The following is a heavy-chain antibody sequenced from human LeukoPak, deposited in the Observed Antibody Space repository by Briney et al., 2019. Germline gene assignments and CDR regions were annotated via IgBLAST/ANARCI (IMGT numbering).Heavy chain of an antibody. Sequence: ASVKVSCKASGYTLTDYYIHWVRQAPGQGPEWMGWINPNSGDTTYAQKFQGRVTMTRDTSISSAYMDLSRLNSDDTAVYFCAREEQYNNFFDYWGPGTLVTVSS. V-gene: IGHV1-2*02. D-gene: IGHD1/OR15-1a*01. CDR3: AREEQYNNFFDY. CDR1: GYTLTDYY. CDR2: INPNSGDT. J-gene: IGHJ4*02.